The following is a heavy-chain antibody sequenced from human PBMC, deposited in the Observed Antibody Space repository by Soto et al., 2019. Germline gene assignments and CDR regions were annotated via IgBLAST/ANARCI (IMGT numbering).Heavy chain of an antibody. CDR3: ARDSAGLVTYYYYYGMDV. D-gene: IGHD2-15*01. Sequence: ASVKVSCKASGFTIRSYGITWVRQAPGQGLEWMGWINAGNGNTKYSQKFQGRVTITRDTSASTAYMELSSLRSEDTAVYYCARDSAGLVTYYYYYGMDVWGQGTTVTVSS. J-gene: IGHJ6*02. CDR2: INAGNGNT. V-gene: IGHV1-3*01. CDR1: GFTIRSYG.